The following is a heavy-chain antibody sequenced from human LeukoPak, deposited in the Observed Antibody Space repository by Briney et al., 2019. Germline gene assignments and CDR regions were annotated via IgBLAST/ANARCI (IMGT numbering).Heavy chain of an antibody. CDR1: GYTLTGLS. CDR2: FDPEDGET. Sequence: ASVKVSCKVSGYTLTGLSMHWVRQAPGKGLEWMGGFDPEDGETIYAQKFQGRVTMTEDTSTDTAYMELSSLRSEDTAVYYCATGRWLVNFNRDYYYYYGMDVWGQGTTVTVSS. CDR3: ATGRWLVNFNRDYYYYYGMDV. D-gene: IGHD6-19*01. V-gene: IGHV1-24*01. J-gene: IGHJ6*02.